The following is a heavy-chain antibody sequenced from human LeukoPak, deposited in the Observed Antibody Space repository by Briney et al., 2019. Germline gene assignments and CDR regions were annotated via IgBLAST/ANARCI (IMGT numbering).Heavy chain of an antibody. D-gene: IGHD2-2*01. CDR3: ARVSPIIVVVPAAFDY. J-gene: IGHJ4*02. CDR1: GGTFRGYY. Sequence: SETLSHTCAVSGGTFRGYYWSWIRQPPGKGLEWIGSIYHSGSTYYNPSLKSRVTISVDTSKNQFSLKLSSVTAADTAVYYCARVSPIIVVVPAAFDYWGQGTLVTVSS. CDR2: IYHSGST. V-gene: IGHV4-38-2*01.